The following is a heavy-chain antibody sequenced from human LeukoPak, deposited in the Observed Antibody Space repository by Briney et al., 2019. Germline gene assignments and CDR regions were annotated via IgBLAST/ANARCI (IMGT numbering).Heavy chain of an antibody. Sequence: ASVKVSCKASGYTFSGYGFSWVRQAPGQGLAWMGWVSAYSGNTKYAQKYQARVTLTTDTSTSTAYMELRSLRSDDTAVYYCARGGGSYGDYSLWLGYWGQGTLVTVSS. V-gene: IGHV1-18*01. CDR3: ARGGGSYGDYSLWLGY. CDR2: VSAYSGNT. D-gene: IGHD4-17*01. CDR1: GYTFSGYG. J-gene: IGHJ4*02.